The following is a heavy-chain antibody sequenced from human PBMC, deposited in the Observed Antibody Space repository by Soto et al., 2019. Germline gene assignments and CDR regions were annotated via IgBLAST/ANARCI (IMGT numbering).Heavy chain of an antibody. Sequence: EVQLVESGGDLVKPGGSLRLSCAASGFTFSAAWMTWVRQAPGKGLEWVGRIKSKIDGGTIEYAAPVKGRFTISRDDSKNTLYLQMNSLKTGDTAVYYCFYHYIDVWGKGTTVTVSS. CDR3: FYHYIDV. CDR2: IKSKIDGGTI. J-gene: IGHJ6*03. V-gene: IGHV3-15*01. CDR1: GFTFSAAW.